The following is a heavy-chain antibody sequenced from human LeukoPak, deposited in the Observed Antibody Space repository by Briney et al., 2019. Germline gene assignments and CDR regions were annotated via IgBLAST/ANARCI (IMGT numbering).Heavy chain of an antibody. CDR1: GGSISSGSYY. D-gene: IGHD3-16*02. CDR3: ARDPRVWGSYRRDNWFDP. Sequence: SETLSLTCTVSGGSISSGSYYWSWIRQPAGKGLEWIGRIYTSGSTNYNPSLKSRVTISVGTSKNQFSLKLSSVTAADTAVYYCARDPRVWGSYRRDNWFDPWGQGTLVTVSS. J-gene: IGHJ5*02. V-gene: IGHV4-61*02. CDR2: IYTSGST.